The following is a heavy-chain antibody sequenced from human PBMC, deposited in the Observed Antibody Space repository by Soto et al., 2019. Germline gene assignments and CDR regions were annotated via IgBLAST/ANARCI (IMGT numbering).Heavy chain of an antibody. Sequence: QVQRVQSGAEVKKPGSSVKVSCKASGCTFSSYTISWVRQAPGQGLEWMGRIIPILGIANYAQKFQGRVTITADKSTSTAYMELSSLRSDDTAVYYCAREEYYYGSGAFFDYWGQGTLVTVSS. CDR3: AREEYYYGSGAFFDY. D-gene: IGHD3-10*01. V-gene: IGHV1-69*08. CDR1: GCTFSSYT. J-gene: IGHJ4*02. CDR2: IIPILGIA.